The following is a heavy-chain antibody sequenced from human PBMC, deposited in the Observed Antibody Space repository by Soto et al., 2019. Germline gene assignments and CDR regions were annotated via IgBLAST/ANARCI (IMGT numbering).Heavy chain of an antibody. CDR1: GYTFTSYG. Sequence: GASVKVSCKASGYTFTSYGISWVRQAPGQGLEWMGWISAYNGNTNYAQKLQGRVTMTTDTSTSTAYMELRSLRSDDTAVYYCARDRAGYDFWSGYYTEVYYYGMDVWGQGTTVTVSS. V-gene: IGHV1-18*01. J-gene: IGHJ6*02. CDR3: ARDRAGYDFWSGYYTEVYYYGMDV. CDR2: ISAYNGNT. D-gene: IGHD3-3*01.